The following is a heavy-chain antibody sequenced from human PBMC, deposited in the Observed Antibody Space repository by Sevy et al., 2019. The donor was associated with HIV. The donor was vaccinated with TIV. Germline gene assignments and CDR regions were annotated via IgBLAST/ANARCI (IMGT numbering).Heavy chain of an antibody. CDR1: GYIFTDYY. CDR3: ARLTTKPTSDLYGMDV. Sequence: ASVKVSCKASGYIFTDYYIHWVRQAPGQGLEWMAWINSDSGVTNYAQRFQGEVTVTRDTSLRTAYLERIRLRSNDTAIYYCARLTTKPTSDLYGMDVWGQGTTVTVSS. V-gene: IGHV1-2*02. CDR2: INSDSGVT. D-gene: IGHD4-17*01. J-gene: IGHJ6*02.